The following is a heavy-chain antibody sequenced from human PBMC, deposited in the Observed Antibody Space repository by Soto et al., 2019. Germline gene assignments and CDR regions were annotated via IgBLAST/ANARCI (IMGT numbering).Heavy chain of an antibody. CDR2: ISYDGKQT. J-gene: IGHJ2*01. CDR3: ARDGWGSNWYFDL. V-gene: IGHV3-30*03. Sequence: PGGSLRLPCGPPGVTFKDYGMHWVRQAPGKGLEWVAVISYDGKQTYYADSVKGRFTISKDKSKRTLFLQMNSLRVDDTAVYYCARDGWGSNWYFDLWGRGTLVT. D-gene: IGHD6-19*01. CDR1: GVTFKDYG.